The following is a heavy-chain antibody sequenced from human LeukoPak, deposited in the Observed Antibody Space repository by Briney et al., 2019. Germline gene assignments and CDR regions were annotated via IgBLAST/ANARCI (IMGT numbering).Heavy chain of an antibody. CDR2: IYYSGST. D-gene: IGHD6-13*01. Sequence: KPSGTLSLTCSVSGGSISSTNWWTWVRQPPGKGLEWIGNIYYSGSTYYNPSLKSRVTISVDTSKNQFSLKLSSVTAADTAVYYCARRKFGSSWRDYWGQGTLVTVSS. CDR1: GGSISSTNW. CDR3: ARRKFGSSWRDY. V-gene: IGHV4-4*02. J-gene: IGHJ4*02.